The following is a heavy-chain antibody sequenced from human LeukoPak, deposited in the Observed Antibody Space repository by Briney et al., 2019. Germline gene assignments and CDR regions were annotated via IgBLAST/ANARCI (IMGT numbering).Heavy chain of an antibody. CDR2: ISSSGSGGNT. Sequence: GGSLRLSCVASGVTLSNYAMSWARQAPGKGLEWVSGISSSGSGGNTYYADSVKGRFTIFRDNSKNTLYLQISSLRVEDTAVYYCAKTGRDYGDFFYFDYWGQGTLVTVSS. V-gene: IGHV3-23*01. CDR1: GVTLSNYA. D-gene: IGHD4-17*01. CDR3: AKTGRDYGDFFYFDY. J-gene: IGHJ4*02.